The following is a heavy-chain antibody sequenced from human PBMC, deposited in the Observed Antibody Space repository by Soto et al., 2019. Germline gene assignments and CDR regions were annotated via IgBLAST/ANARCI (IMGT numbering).Heavy chain of an antibody. CDR2: INHSGST. D-gene: IGHD6-13*01. CDR3: ARGRRGSSSWYNWFDP. V-gene: IGHV4-34*01. J-gene: IGHJ5*02. Sequence: PSETLSLTCAFYGGSFSGHYWSWIRQPPGKGLEWIGEINHSGSTNYNPSLKSRVTISVDTSKNQFSLKLSSVTAADTAVYYCARGRRGSSSWYNWFDPGGQGTLVTVPS. CDR1: GGSFSGHY.